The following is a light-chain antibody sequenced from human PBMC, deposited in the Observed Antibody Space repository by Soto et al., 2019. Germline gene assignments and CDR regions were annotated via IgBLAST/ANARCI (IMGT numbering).Light chain of an antibody. CDR1: QSVSIK. V-gene: IGKV3-15*01. CDR2: DTS. CDR3: QHHVAT. J-gene: IGKJ1*01. Sequence: EMVMTQSPATLSVSQGEGATLSCRASQSVSIKLAWYQQKPGQAPRLLIYDTSTRATGIPARFSGSGSGTEFTLTISSLQSKDFAVYYCQHHVATFGQVTKVDVK.